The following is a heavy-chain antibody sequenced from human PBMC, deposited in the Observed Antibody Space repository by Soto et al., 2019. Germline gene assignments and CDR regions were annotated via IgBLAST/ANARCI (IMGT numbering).Heavy chain of an antibody. D-gene: IGHD3-10*01. J-gene: IGHJ6*02. CDR3: AIGVWFGEPMSYYYGMDV. Sequence: SETLSLTCAVYGGSFSGYYWSWIRQPPGKGLEWIGEINHSGSTNYNPSLKSRVTISVDTSKNQFSLKLSSVTAADTAVYYCAIGVWFGEPMSYYYGMDVWGQGTTVTVSS. V-gene: IGHV4-34*01. CDR1: GGSFSGYY. CDR2: INHSGST.